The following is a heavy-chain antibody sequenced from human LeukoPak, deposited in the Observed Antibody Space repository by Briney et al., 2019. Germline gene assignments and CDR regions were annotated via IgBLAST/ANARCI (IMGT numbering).Heavy chain of an antibody. CDR3: AKSHYYGSGSIDY. J-gene: IGHJ4*02. CDR2: VSASGDST. CDR1: GFTVSNNY. Sequence: PGGSLRLSCAVSGFTVSNNYMSWVRQAPGKGLAWISTVSASGDSTSYADSVKGRFTISRDNSKNALYLQVNSLRADDAALYYCAKSHYYGSGSIDYWGQGTLVTVSS. D-gene: IGHD3-10*01. V-gene: IGHV3-23*01.